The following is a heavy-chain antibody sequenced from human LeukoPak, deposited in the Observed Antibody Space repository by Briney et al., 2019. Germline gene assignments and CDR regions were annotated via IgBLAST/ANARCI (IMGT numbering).Heavy chain of an antibody. CDR1: GGTFSGYA. V-gene: IGHV1-69*13. J-gene: IGHJ4*02. CDR2: IIPIFGTA. Sequence: SVKVSCKASGGTFSGYAISWVRQAPGQGLEWMGGIIPIFGTANYAQKFQGRVTITADESTSTAYMELSSLRSEDTAVYYCARDGNNWNPDLFWGQGTLVTVCS. D-gene: IGHD1-20*01. CDR3: ARDGNNWNPDLF.